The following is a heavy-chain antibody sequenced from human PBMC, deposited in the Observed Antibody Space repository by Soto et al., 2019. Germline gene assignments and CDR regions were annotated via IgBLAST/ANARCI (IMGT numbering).Heavy chain of an antibody. D-gene: IGHD3-3*01. CDR1: GFTFSSYA. V-gene: IGHV3-23*01. CDR2: ISGSGGST. Sequence: PGGSLRLSCAASGFTFSSYAMSWVRQAPGKGLEWVSAISGSGGSTYYADSVKGRFTISRDNSKNTLYLQMNSLRAEDTAVYYCAKGNTYYDFWSGYYNLTVPFDYWGQGALVTVSS. CDR3: AKGNTYYDFWSGYYNLTVPFDY. J-gene: IGHJ4*02.